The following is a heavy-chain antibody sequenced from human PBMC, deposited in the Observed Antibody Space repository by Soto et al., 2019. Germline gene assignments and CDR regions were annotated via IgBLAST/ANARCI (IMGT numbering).Heavy chain of an antibody. D-gene: IGHD1-26*01. CDR1: GFTFSSYA. CDR2: ISYDGSNK. Sequence: PGGSLRLSCAASGFTFSSYAMHWVRQAPGKGLEWVAVISYDGSNKYYADSVKGRFTISRDNSKNTLYLQINSLRAEDTAVYYCARSRSGSRQNSFDYWGQGTLVTVSS. J-gene: IGHJ4*02. CDR3: ARSRSGSRQNSFDY. V-gene: IGHV3-30-3*01.